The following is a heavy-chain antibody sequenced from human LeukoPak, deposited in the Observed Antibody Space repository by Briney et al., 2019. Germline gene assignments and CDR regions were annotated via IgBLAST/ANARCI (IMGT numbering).Heavy chain of an antibody. J-gene: IGHJ6*02. Sequence: PSETLSLTCTVSGGSISSGGYYWSGIRQHPGKGVEWIGYIYYSGSAYYNPSLKSRVTISVDTSKNQFSLKLSSVTAADTAVYYCARVETTVTHYGMDVWGQGTTVTVSS. V-gene: IGHV4-31*03. CDR3: ARVETTVTHYGMDV. CDR1: GGSISSGGYY. CDR2: IYYSGSA. D-gene: IGHD4-17*01.